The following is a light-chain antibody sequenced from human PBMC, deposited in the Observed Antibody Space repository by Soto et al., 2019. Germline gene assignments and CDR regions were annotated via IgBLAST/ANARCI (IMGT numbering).Light chain of an antibody. CDR1: SSDVGGYNY. J-gene: IGLJ1*01. CDR3: SSYTSTTTRV. V-gene: IGLV2-14*03. CDR2: EVS. Sequence: QSALTQPASVSGSPGQSITISCTGTSSDVGGYNYVSWYQQHPGKGPKLMTYEVSNRPSGVSNHFSGSKSGNTATLTISGLQAEDEADYYCSSYTSTTTRVFGTGTKVTVL.